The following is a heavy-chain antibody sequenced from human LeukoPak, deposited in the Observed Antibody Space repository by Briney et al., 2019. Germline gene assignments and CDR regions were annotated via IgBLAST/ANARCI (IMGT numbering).Heavy chain of an antibody. V-gene: IGHV3-30*04. Sequence: AGGSLRLSCAASGFTFSSYAMHWVRQAPGKGLEWVAVISYDGSNKYYADSVKGRFTISRDNSKNTLHLQMNSLRAEDTAVYYCARDPLVPTRWYYYDSSGRYGMDVWGQGTTVTVSS. CDR2: ISYDGSNK. D-gene: IGHD3-22*01. CDR1: GFTFSSYA. J-gene: IGHJ6*02. CDR3: ARDPLVPTRWYYYDSSGRYGMDV.